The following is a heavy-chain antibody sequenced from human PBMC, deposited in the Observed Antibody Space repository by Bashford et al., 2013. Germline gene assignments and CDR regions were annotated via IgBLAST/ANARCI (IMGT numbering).Heavy chain of an antibody. CDR1: GGTFSNFA. Sequence: SVKVSCKASGGTFSNFAVSWVRQAPGHGLEWMGGHIPIFGAPNYAQRFRGRVTISADESTHTAYMDLSSLRSDDTAVYYCASRSRLLPYLYYYGMVVWGQGTMVTVSS. CDR2: HIPIFGAP. CDR3: ASRSRLLPYLYYYGMVV. D-gene: IGHD2-15*01. J-gene: IGHJ6*02. V-gene: IGHV1-69*13.